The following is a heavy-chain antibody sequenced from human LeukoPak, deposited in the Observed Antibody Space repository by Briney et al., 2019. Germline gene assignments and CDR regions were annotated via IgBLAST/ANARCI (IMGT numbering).Heavy chain of an antibody. V-gene: IGHV3-48*01. D-gene: IGHD2/OR15-2a*01. J-gene: IGHJ4*02. CDR2: ITSSSSTI. CDR3: ARNFDS. CDR1: GFTFTSYT. Sequence: GGSLRLSCAASGFTFTSYTMNWVRQAPGKGLEWVSYITSSSSTIYYADSVKGRFTMSRDNAENSLYLQMNSLRAEDTAVYYCARNFDSWGQGTLITVSS.